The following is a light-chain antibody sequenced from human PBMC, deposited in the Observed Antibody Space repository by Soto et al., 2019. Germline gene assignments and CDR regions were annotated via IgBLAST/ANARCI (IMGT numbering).Light chain of an antibody. CDR3: QQYEALPPT. CDR1: HDISTY. CDR2: GAS. J-gene: IGKJ4*01. Sequence: DIEVTQSPSSLSASVGDRVTITCRASHDISTYLTWHQHESGKAPKLLIYGASKVEPGGPSRFSGSGSRTISTLTISGVQPEDIATCFCQQYEALPPTFGGWTRVEIK. V-gene: IGKV1-33*01.